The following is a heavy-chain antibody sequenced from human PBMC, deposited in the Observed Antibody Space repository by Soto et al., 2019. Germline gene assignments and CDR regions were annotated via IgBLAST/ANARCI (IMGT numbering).Heavy chain of an antibody. D-gene: IGHD3-10*01. CDR3: ARTVKSYGSGSYAFDI. CDR2: IYPGDSDT. Sequence: GESLKISCKGSGYSFTSYWIGWVRQMPGKGLEWMGIIYPGDSDTRYSPSFQGQVTISADKSISTAYLQWSSLKASDTAMYYCARTVKSYGSGSYAFDIWGQGTMVTVSS. CDR1: GYSFTSYW. J-gene: IGHJ3*02. V-gene: IGHV5-51*01.